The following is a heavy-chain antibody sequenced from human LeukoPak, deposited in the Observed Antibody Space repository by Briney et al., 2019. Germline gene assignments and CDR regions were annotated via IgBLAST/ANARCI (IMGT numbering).Heavy chain of an antibody. D-gene: IGHD5-24*01. CDR3: ARDDGWIQFNL. CDR1: GFYYNNYG. Sequence: GGSLGLSCVASGFYYNNYGMNWVRQAPGKGLEWVSGITANSANRYYADSVKGRFTISRDNSKSTVYLQVNSLRAEDTALYYCARDDGWIQFNLWGQGTLVTVSS. J-gene: IGHJ4*02. CDR2: ITANSANR. V-gene: IGHV3-23*01.